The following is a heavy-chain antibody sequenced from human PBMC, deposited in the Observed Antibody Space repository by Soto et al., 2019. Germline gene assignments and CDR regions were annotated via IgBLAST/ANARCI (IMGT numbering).Heavy chain of an antibody. V-gene: IGHV3-15*01. D-gene: IGHD3-10*01. CDR1: GITFSNAW. Sequence: EVQLVESGGGLVMPGGILRLACEASGITFSNAWMTWVRQTPGTGLEWVGRIKSKSDGGTTDYAETVKGRFTISRADSKNTLYLQMNSLKTEDTAVYFCATEGVTIAGYAFDIWGQGTMVTVSS. CDR3: ATEGVTIAGYAFDI. J-gene: IGHJ3*02. CDR2: IKSKSDGGTT.